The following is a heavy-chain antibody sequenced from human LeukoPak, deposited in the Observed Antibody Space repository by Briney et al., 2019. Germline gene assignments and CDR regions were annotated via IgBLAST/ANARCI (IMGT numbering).Heavy chain of an antibody. V-gene: IGHV1-69*04. CDR2: IIPILGIA. Sequence: ASVKVSCKASGGTFSSYAISWVRQAPGQGLEWMGRIIPILGIANYAQKFQGRVTITADKSTSTAYMELSSLRSEDTAVYYCARAVVPAAIGYCSGGSCYSAYYYGMDVWGQGTTVTVSS. CDR1: GGTFSSYA. D-gene: IGHD2-15*01. J-gene: IGHJ6*02. CDR3: ARAVVPAAIGYCSGGSCYSAYYYGMDV.